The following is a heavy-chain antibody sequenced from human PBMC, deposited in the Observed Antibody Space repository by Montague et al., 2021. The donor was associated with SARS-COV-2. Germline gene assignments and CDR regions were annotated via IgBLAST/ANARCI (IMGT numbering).Heavy chain of an antibody. J-gene: IGHJ4*02. CDR1: GGSFSGYY. V-gene: IGHV4-34*01. D-gene: IGHD1-14*01. CDR3: ARGLLEPPDY. Sequence: SETLSLTCAVYGGSFSGYYWSWIRQPPGKGLEWIGEINHSGSTNYNSSLKSRVTISVDTSKNQFSLKLSSVTAADTAVYYCARGLLEPPDYWGQGTLVTVSS. CDR2: INHSGST.